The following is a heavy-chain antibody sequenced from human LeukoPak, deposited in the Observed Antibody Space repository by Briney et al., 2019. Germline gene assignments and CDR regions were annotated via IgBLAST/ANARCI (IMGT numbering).Heavy chain of an antibody. J-gene: IGHJ4*02. CDR3: ARFSGWFGESPGCDY. V-gene: IGHV1-2*02. CDR1: GYTFTGYY. Sequence: ASVKVSCKASGYTFTGYYMHWVRQAPGQGLEWMGWINPNSGGTNYAQKIQGMVTMARDTSISTAYMALSRLRSDDTAVYYCARFSGWFGESPGCDYWGQGTLVTVSS. D-gene: IGHD3-10*01. CDR2: INPNSGGT.